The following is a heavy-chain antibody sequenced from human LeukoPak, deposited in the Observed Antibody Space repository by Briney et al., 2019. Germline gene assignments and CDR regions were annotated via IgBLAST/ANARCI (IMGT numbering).Heavy chain of an antibody. J-gene: IGHJ4*02. CDR2: ISSSSSYI. CDR3: ARDPARSLGATTG. Sequence: PGGSLRLSCAASGFTFSSYSMNWVRQAPGKGLEWVSSISSSSSYIYYADSVKGRFTISRDNAKNSLYLQMNSLRAEDTAVYYCARDPARSLGATTGWGQGTLVTVSS. D-gene: IGHD1-26*01. V-gene: IGHV3-21*01. CDR1: GFTFSSYS.